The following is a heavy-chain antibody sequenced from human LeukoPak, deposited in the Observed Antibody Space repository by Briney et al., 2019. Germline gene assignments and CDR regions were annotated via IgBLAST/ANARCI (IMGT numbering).Heavy chain of an antibody. CDR3: ARQTFGALYFDS. Sequence: SQTLSLTCVVSGGSISRGSYYWNWIRQSAGKGLEWMGRIYNSGSTNYNPSLKSRVTISADMSRNQLSLQLTSVTAADTAMYYCARQTFGALYFDSWGQGALVIVSS. J-gene: IGHJ4*02. CDR1: GGSISRGSYY. V-gene: IGHV4-61*02. CDR2: IYNSGST. D-gene: IGHD3-10*01.